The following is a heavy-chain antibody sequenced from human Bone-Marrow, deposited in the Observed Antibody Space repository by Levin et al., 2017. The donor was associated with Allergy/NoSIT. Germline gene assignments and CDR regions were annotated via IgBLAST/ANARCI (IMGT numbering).Heavy chain of an antibody. D-gene: IGHD1-26*01. CDR3: AKSRVSGSYRDFDS. Sequence: QAGGSLRLSCSASGFTFSNYAMTWVRQAPGKGLEWVSIVSRSGGNTYYADSVKGRFTISRDNSKNTEYLQMNSLRVEDTALYYCAKSRVSGSYRDFDSWGQGTLVTVSS. V-gene: IGHV3-23*01. CDR1: GFTFSNYA. J-gene: IGHJ4*02. CDR2: VSRSGGNT.